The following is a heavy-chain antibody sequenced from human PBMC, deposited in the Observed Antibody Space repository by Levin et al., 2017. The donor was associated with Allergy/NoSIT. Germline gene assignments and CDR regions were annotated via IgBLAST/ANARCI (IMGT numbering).Heavy chain of an antibody. CDR3: ANRRSGSYVFDY. J-gene: IGHJ4*02. CDR1: GFSLNTNGVG. D-gene: IGHD3-10*01. V-gene: IGHV2-5*02. CDR2: IYWDDDK. Sequence: SGPTLVKPTQTLTLTCTFSGFSLNTNGVGVGWIRQPPGKALEWLAVIYWDDDKRYSPSLKSRLTITKDTSKNQVVLTMTNMDPVDTATYFCANRRSGSYVFDYWGQGTLVTVSS.